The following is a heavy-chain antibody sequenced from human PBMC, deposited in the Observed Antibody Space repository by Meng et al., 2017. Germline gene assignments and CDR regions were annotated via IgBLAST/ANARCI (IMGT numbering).Heavy chain of an antibody. Sequence: VPLQQSGPGLGKPAQTPSPASAIPGDSVSCNSAACNWIRQSPSRGLEWLGRTYYRSKGYNEYTVSVKSRITINPDTTKNQFSLQLNSVTPEDTAVYYCARAYCSGGSCEFDYWGQGTLVTVSS. D-gene: IGHD2-15*01. CDR3: ARAYCSGGSCEFDY. V-gene: IGHV6-1*02. CDR1: GDSVSCNSAA. CDR2: TYYRSKGYN. J-gene: IGHJ4*02.